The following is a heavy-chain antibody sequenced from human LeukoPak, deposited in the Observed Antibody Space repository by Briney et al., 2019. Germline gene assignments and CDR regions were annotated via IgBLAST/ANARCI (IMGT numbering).Heavy chain of an antibody. V-gene: IGHV1-2*02. CDR2: INPNSGGT. D-gene: IGHD6-13*01. CDR1: GYTFTGYG. Sequence: ASVKVSCKASGYTFTGYGMRWVRQAPGQGLEWMGWINPNSGGTNYAQKFQGRVTMTRDTSISTAYMELSRLRSDDTAVYYCAREQGIAAAAGSWGQGTLVTVSS. J-gene: IGHJ4*02. CDR3: AREQGIAAAAGS.